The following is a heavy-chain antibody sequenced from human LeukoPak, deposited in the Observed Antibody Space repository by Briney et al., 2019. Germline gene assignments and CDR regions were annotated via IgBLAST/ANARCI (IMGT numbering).Heavy chain of an antibody. J-gene: IGHJ4*02. Sequence: SETLSLTCTVSGGSISSYYWSWVRQPPGKGLEWIGFIYYSGSTNYNPSLKSRVTISVDTSKNQFSLKLNSVTAADSAVYYCARGGGEFNNWGQGTLVTVSS. V-gene: IGHV4-59*01. CDR2: IYYSGST. CDR1: GGSISSYY. CDR3: ARGGGEFNN. D-gene: IGHD2-15*01.